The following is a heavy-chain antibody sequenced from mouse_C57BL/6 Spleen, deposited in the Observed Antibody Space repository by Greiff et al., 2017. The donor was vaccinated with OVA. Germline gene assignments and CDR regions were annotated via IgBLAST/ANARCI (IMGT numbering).Heavy chain of an antibody. CDR1: GYTFTSYW. CDR3: ARDYGSSYDCYFDV. CDR2: IHPNSGST. J-gene: IGHJ1*03. D-gene: IGHD1-1*01. Sequence: VQLQQPGAELVKPGASVKLSCKASGYTFTSYWMHWVKQRPGQGLEWIGMIHPNSGSTNYNEKFKSKATLTVDKSSSTAYMQLSSLTSEDSAVYYCARDYGSSYDCYFDVWGTGTTVTVSS. V-gene: IGHV1-64*01.